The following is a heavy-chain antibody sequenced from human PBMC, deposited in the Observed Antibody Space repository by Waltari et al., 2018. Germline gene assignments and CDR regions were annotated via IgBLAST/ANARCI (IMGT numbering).Heavy chain of an antibody. J-gene: IGHJ3*02. D-gene: IGHD5-12*01. CDR3: ARPGTREMATITPDAFDI. CDR2: IIPIFGTA. V-gene: IGHV1-69*05. Sequence: QVQLVQSGAEVKKPGSSVKVSCKASGGTFSSYAISWVRQAPGQGLEWMGGIIPIFGTANYEQKFQGRVTITTDESTSTAYMELSSLRSEDTAVYYCARPGTREMATITPDAFDIWGQGTMVTVSS. CDR1: GGTFSSYA.